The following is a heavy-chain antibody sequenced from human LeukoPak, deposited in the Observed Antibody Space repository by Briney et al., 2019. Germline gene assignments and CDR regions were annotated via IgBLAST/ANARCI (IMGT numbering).Heavy chain of an antibody. CDR1: GGSFSGYY. CDR3: ARGLYATTRALGYCSSTSCPRGGHYYYGMDV. J-gene: IGHJ6*02. Sequence: SETLSLTCAVYGGSFSGYYWSWIRQPPGKGLEWIGEIYHSGSTNYNPSLKSRVTISVDTSKNQFSLKLSSVTAADTAVYYCARGLYATTRALGYCSSTSCPRGGHYYYGMDVWGQGTTVTVSS. V-gene: IGHV4-34*01. D-gene: IGHD2-2*01. CDR2: IYHSGST.